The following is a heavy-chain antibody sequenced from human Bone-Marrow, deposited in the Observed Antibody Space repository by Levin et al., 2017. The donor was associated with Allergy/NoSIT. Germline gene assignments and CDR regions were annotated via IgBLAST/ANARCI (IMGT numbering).Heavy chain of an antibody. D-gene: IGHD3-22*01. V-gene: IGHV1-46*01. J-gene: IGHJ5*02. CDR2: INPSGDAA. CDR1: RYNFTSPY. CDR3: ARDWATMIVPYNWFDP. Sequence: GESLKISCNESRYNFTSPYMHWVRQAPGQGLEWMGVINPSGDAARYAQKFQGRLTMTRDTSTSTVYMELRSLRSEDTAVYFCARDWATMIVPYNWFDPWGQGTLVTVSS.